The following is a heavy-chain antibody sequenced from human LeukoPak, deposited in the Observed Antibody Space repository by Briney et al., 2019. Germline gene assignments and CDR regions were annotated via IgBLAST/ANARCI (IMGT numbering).Heavy chain of an antibody. CDR1: GYTFTGYY. Sequence: RASVKVSCKASGYTFTGYYMHWVRQAPGQGLEWMGWINPNSGGTNYAQKFQGRVTMTRDTSICTAYMELSSLRSEDTAVYYCARGVGPEDYFDYWGQGTLVTVSS. CDR3: ARGVGPEDYFDY. CDR2: INPNSGGT. D-gene: IGHD1-14*01. J-gene: IGHJ4*02. V-gene: IGHV1-2*02.